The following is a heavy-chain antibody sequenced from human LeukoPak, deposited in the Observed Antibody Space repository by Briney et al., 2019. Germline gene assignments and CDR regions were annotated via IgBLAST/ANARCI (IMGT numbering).Heavy chain of an antibody. CDR1: GFTFSSYG. D-gene: IGHD3-22*01. CDR2: IRYDGSNK. J-gene: IGHJ4*02. CDR3: ARTDDSSGYGLDY. V-gene: IGHV3-30*02. Sequence: PGGSLRLSCAASGFTFSSYGMHWVRQAPGKGLEWVAFIRYDGSNKYYADSVKGRFTISRDNSKNTLYLQMNSLRAEDTAVYYCARTDDSSGYGLDYWGQGTLVTVSS.